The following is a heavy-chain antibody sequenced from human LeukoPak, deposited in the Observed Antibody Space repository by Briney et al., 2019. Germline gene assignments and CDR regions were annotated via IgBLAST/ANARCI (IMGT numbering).Heavy chain of an antibody. CDR1: GFTFSSYS. Sequence: PGGSLRFSCAASGFTFSSYSMSWVRQAPGKGLEWVSYISSSSSTIYYADSVKGRFTISRDNAKNSLYLQMNSLRDEDTAVYYCARDQVVVAATNPPYYYYYGMDVWGQGTTVTVSS. V-gene: IGHV3-48*02. J-gene: IGHJ6*02. CDR3: ARDQVVVAATNPPYYYYYGMDV. CDR2: ISSSSSTI. D-gene: IGHD2-15*01.